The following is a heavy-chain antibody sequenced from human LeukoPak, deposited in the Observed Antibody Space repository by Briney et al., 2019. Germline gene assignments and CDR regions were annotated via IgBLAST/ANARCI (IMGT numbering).Heavy chain of an antibody. CDR2: ISSSSSTI. CDR1: GFTFSSYS. J-gene: IGHJ6*03. V-gene: IGHV3-48*04. D-gene: IGHD3-10*01. CDR3: ARDRGGRYYYYMDV. Sequence: GGSLRLSCAASGFTFSSYSMNWVRQAPGKGLEWASYISSSSSTIYYADSVKGRFTISRDNAKDSLYLQMNSLRAEDTAVYYCARDRGGRYYYYMDVWGKGTTVTVSS.